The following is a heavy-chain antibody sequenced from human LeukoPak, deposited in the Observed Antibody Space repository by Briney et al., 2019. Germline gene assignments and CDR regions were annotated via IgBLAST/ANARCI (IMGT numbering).Heavy chain of an antibody. CDR2: IYHSGST. J-gene: IGHJ4*02. Sequence: SETLSLTCAVSGGSISSGGYSWSWIRQPPGKGLEWIGYIYHSGSTFYNPSLKSRVTISLDRSKNQFSLNLTSLTAADTAVYYCARVVVTYAAYYFDYWGQGTLVTVSS. CDR1: GGSISSGGYS. V-gene: IGHV4-30-2*01. CDR3: ARVVVTYAAYYFDY. D-gene: IGHD2-21*02.